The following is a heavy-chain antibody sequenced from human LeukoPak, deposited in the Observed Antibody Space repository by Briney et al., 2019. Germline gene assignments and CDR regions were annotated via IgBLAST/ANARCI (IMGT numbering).Heavy chain of an antibody. J-gene: IGHJ2*01. CDR1: GYTFTSYH. Sequence: ASVKVSCKASGYTFTSYHMHWVRQAPGQGLEWMGKINLSGGSTTYAQKFQGRVTITADESTSTAYMELSSLRSEDTAVYYCARDRNPYYYDSSGPIGGFDLWGRGTLVTVSS. V-gene: IGHV1-46*01. CDR2: INLSGGST. CDR3: ARDRNPYYYDSSGPIGGFDL. D-gene: IGHD3-22*01.